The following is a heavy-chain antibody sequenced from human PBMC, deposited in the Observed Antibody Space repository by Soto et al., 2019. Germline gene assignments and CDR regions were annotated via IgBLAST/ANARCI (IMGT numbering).Heavy chain of an antibody. CDR3: ARDYDSSGYPRYYFDY. D-gene: IGHD3-22*01. Sequence: TGGSKRLSCAASGFTFSSYGMHWVRQAPGKGLERVAVIWYDGSNKYYADSVKGRFTISRDNSKNTLYLQMNSLRAEDTAVFYCARDYDSSGYPRYYFDYWGQGTLVTVSS. J-gene: IGHJ4*02. CDR1: GFTFSSYG. CDR2: IWYDGSNK. V-gene: IGHV3-33*08.